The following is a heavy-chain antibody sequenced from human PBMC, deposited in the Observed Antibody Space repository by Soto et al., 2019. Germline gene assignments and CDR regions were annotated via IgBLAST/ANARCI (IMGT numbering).Heavy chain of an antibody. CDR3: ARDTKHYDSSGYYYRPGWFDP. Sequence: QVQLQQRGAGLLKPSETLSLTCAVYGGSFSGYYWSWIRQPPGKGLEWIGEINHSGSTNYNPSLKSRVTISVDTSKSQFSLKLISVTAADTSVYYCARDTKHYDSSGYYYRPGWFDPWGQGTLVTVSS. CDR1: GGSFSGYY. V-gene: IGHV4-34*01. J-gene: IGHJ5*02. CDR2: INHSGST. D-gene: IGHD3-22*01.